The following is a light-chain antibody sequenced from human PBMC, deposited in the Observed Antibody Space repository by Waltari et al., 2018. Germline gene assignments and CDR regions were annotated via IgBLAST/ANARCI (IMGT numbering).Light chain of an antibody. CDR1: RTVYSDY. Sequence: DTLLTQSPGTLSLSPGERATLSYRASRTVYSDYLAWSQQNSGQAPSLLIYGVSNRATGVADRFSGSGSGTDFYLTITRLEPEDAAVYFCQHYGGFPWSFGQGTKVEIK. V-gene: IGKV3-20*01. CDR3: QHYGGFPWS. J-gene: IGKJ1*01. CDR2: GVS.